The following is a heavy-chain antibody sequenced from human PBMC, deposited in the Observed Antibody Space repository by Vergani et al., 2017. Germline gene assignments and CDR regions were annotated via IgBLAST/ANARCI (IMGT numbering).Heavy chain of an antibody. Sequence: QVQLVQSGAEVKQPGASVNVSCQASGYTFTRYDLNWLRQATDKGLQWMGWRNPNSGNTGYAQKLQGRVTMTRNTSISTAYMELSSLRSEDTAVYYCARVMSGYRPSSFDYWGQGTLVTVSS. V-gene: IGHV1-8*01. CDR2: RNPNSGNT. CDR1: GYTFTRYD. J-gene: IGHJ4*02. D-gene: IGHD3-3*01. CDR3: ARVMSGYRPSSFDY.